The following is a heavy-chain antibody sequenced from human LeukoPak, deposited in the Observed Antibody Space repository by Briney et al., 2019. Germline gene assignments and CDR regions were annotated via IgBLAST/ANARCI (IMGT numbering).Heavy chain of an antibody. CDR3: ARVIRAAPGKGYFDY. CDR1: GFTFSTYA. Sequence: GGSLSLSCATSGFTFSTYALSWVRQAPGKGLEWASSISGSGGSIYHANPVKGRFTITRDNSNTTRYLQINSLRAEDTAIYYFARVIRAAPGKGYFDYWGQGTLVTVSS. J-gene: IGHJ4*02. V-gene: IGHV3-23*01. CDR2: ISGSGGSI. D-gene: IGHD6-13*01.